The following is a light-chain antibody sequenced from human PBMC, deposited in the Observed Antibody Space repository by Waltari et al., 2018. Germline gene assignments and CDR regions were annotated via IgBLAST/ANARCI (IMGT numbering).Light chain of an antibody. CDR2: DVA. V-gene: IGLV2-11*01. Sequence: QSALTQPRSVSGSLGQSVTISCPGTGSDIGGYNYLSWYQQHPDKVPKLIIFDVAKRPSGVPDRFSGSKSGNTASLTISGLQAEDEADYYCCSYAGSYTFVFGVGTKVSVV. CDR1: GSDIGGYNY. CDR3: CSYAGSYTFV. J-gene: IGLJ1*01.